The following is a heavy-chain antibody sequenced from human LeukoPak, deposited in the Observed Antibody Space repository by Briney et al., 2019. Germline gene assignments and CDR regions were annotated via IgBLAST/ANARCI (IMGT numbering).Heavy chain of an antibody. D-gene: IGHD4-17*01. V-gene: IGHV3-11*01. Sequence: GGSLRLSCAASGFTFSDYYMSWIRQAPGKGLEWVSYISSSGSTIYYADSVKGRFTISRDNAKNSLYLQMNSLRAEDTAVYYCARALVTTVAIFTYYFDYWGQGTLVTVSS. CDR3: ARALVTTVAIFTYYFDY. CDR1: GFTFSDYY. CDR2: ISSSGSTI. J-gene: IGHJ4*02.